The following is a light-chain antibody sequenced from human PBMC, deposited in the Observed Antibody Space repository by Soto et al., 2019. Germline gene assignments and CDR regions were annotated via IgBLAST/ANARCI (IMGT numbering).Light chain of an antibody. J-gene: IGKJ4*01. CDR3: QQRRNWPLT. Sequence: IQLTQSPSSLSASVGDRVSITCRASQDIKTYLAWYQQKQGKAPKLLISGTFTLQSGVPSRFNGSGSGTDFTLTISRLQPEDFAVYYCQQRRNWPLTFGGGTKVEIK. CDR2: GTF. V-gene: IGKV1-9*01. CDR1: QDIKTY.